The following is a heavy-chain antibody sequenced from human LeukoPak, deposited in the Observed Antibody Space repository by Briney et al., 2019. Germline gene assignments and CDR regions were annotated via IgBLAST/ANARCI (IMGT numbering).Heavy chain of an antibody. D-gene: IGHD7-27*01. CDR3: APNRANWGSE. Sequence: GGSLRLSCAASGFSFNIFAVSWVRQTPGKGPEWVSTIGSTETYYADSVKGRFTISRDNSRNTLYLQMNSLRAEDTAVYYCAPNRANWGSEGGQGTLVTVSS. CDR1: GFSFNIFA. J-gene: IGHJ4*02. V-gene: IGHV3-23*01. CDR2: IGSTET.